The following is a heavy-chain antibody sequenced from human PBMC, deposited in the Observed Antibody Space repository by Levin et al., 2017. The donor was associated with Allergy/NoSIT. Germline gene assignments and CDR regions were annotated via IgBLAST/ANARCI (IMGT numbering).Heavy chain of an antibody. V-gene: IGHV2-5*02. CDR1: GFSLSTTGVG. J-gene: IGHJ3*01. D-gene: IGHD2-8*01. Sequence: SGPTLVKPTQTLTLTCTFSGFSLSTTGVGVGWIRQPPGKALEWLAFIYWDDDKRYTPSLRTRLTITKDTSKNQVVLTMTNMDPVDTATYYCAHDNGLFGAFDVWGQGTMVTVSS. CDR2: IYWDDDK. CDR3: AHDNGLFGAFDV.